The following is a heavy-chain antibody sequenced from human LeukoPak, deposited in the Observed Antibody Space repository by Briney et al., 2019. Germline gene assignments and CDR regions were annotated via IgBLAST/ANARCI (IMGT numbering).Heavy chain of an antibody. Sequence: PGRSLRLSCAASGFAFSRYGIHWVRQAPGKGLEWVALISYDGSNKYYADSVKGRFTISRDNSKNTLYLQMNSLRAEDTAVYYCANENYYGSGSYPDYWGQGTLVTVSS. CDR1: GFAFSRYG. V-gene: IGHV3-30*18. D-gene: IGHD3-10*01. CDR2: ISYDGSNK. CDR3: ANENYYGSGSYPDY. J-gene: IGHJ4*02.